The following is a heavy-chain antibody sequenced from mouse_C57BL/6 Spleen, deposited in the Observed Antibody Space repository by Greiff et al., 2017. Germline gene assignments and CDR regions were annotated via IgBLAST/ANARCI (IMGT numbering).Heavy chain of an antibody. CDR2: ILPGSGST. V-gene: IGHV1-9*01. Sequence: QVQLQQSGAELMKPGASVKLSCKATGYTFTGYWIEWVKQRPGHGLEWIGEILPGSGSTNTNEKFKGKATFTAYTSSNTAYMQLSSLTTEDSAIYYCARSGGGNYVNYGGQGTTLTVSS. J-gene: IGHJ2*01. CDR1: GYTFTGYW. CDR3: ARSGGGNYVNY. D-gene: IGHD2-1*01.